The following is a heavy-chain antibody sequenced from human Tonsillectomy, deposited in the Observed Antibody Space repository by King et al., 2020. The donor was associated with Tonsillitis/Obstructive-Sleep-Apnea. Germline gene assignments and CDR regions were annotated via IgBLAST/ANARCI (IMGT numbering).Heavy chain of an antibody. Sequence: VQLQQWGAGLLKPSETLSLTCAVYGGSFSGYYWNWIRQPPGKGLEWIGEINYSGSTNYNPSLKSRVTISVDTSKNQFSLKLSSVTAADTAVYYCARGRDIVVVVANTWFDPWGQGTLVTVSS. V-gene: IGHV4-34*01. CDR1: GGSFSGYY. CDR2: INYSGST. CDR3: ARGRDIVVVVANTWFDP. J-gene: IGHJ5*02. D-gene: IGHD2-15*01.